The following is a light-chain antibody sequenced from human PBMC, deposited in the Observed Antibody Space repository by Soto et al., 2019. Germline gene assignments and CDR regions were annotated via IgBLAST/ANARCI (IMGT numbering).Light chain of an antibody. CDR1: QSLRSN. CDR3: HYYNGWPRT. J-gene: IGKJ3*01. V-gene: IGKV3-15*01. CDR2: GAS. Sequence: EIVMTQSPATLSVSPGEEATLSCRASQSLRSNLAWYQQKPGQAPRLLIYGASTRATGVPARFSGSGSGTKFTRTISRVQSQEFAVNYSHYYNGWPRTFGPGTKVDI.